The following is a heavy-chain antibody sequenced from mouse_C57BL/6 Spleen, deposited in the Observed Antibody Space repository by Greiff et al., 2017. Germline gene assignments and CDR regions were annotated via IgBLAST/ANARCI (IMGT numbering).Heavy chain of an antibody. D-gene: IGHD3-3*01. Sequence: VKLQESGAELVKPGASVKISCKASGYAFSSYWMNWVKQRPGKGLEWIGQIYPGDGDTNYNGKFKGKATLTADKSSSTAYMQLSSLTSEDSAVYFCARARDAYFDYWGQGTTLTVSS. CDR3: ARARDAYFDY. CDR1: GYAFSSYW. CDR2: IYPGDGDT. J-gene: IGHJ2*01. V-gene: IGHV1-80*01.